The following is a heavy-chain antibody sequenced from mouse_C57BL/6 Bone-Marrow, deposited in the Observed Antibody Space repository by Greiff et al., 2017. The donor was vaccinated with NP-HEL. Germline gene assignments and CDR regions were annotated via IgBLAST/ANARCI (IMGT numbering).Heavy chain of an antibody. D-gene: IGHD1-1*01. CDR1: GYTFTTYW. CDR3: ARKAYYGRSYEFAY. V-gene: IGHV1-50*01. Sequence: QVQLQQPGAELVKPGASVKLSCKASGYTFTTYWMQWVKQRPGQGLEWIGEIDPSDSYTNYNQKFKGKVTFTVDTSSSTANMQLSSLTSEDSAVYYCARKAYYGRSYEFAYWGQGTLVTVSA. CDR2: IDPSDSYT. J-gene: IGHJ3*01.